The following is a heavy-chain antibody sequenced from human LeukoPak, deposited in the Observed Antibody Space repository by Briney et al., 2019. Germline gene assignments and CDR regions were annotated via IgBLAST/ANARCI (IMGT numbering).Heavy chain of an antibody. V-gene: IGHV3-74*01. CDR3: AREADISAAATGAFDI. CDR1: GFTLSSYW. D-gene: IGHD6-13*01. CDR2: INGDGSRA. J-gene: IGHJ3*02. Sequence: GGSLRLSCAASGFTLSSYWMNWVRQVPGKGLVWVSHINGDGSRANYADSEKGRFTISRDNAKNTLYLQMNGLRADDMAVYYCAREADISAAATGAFDIWGQGTMVTVSS.